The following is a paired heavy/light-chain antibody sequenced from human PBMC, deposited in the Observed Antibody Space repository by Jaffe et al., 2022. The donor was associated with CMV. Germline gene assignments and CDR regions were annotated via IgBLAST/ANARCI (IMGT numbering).Light chain of an antibody. CDR1: QTVRSN. V-gene: IGKV3-15*01. CDR3: QQYSEWPT. CDR2: GAS. J-gene: IGKJ1*01. Sequence: EILMTQSPATLSVSPGEGATLSCRASQTVRSNLAWYQQKPGQAPRLLIYGASTRATGIPARFSGSGSGTEFTLTISSLQSEDSVVYYCQQYSEWPTFGQGTKVEIK.
Heavy chain of an antibody. J-gene: IGHJ6*03. V-gene: IGHV3-53*02. Sequence: DVQLVETGGGLIQPGGSLRLSCAAFGLTVSSNYMSWVRQVPGKGLEWVSVIYSGGSTYYADSVKGRFTISRDNSENTLYLQMSSLRVEDTAVYFCARAPGSWDYYYMDVWGKGTTVTVSS. CDR3: ARAPGSWDYYYMDV. CDR1: GLTVSSNY. CDR2: IYSGGST. D-gene: IGHD6-13*01.